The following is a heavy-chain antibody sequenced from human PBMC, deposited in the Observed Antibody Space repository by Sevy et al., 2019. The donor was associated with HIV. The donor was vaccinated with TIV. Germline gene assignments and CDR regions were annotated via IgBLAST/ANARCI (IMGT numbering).Heavy chain of an antibody. CDR2: IWYDGTIK. CDR3: ARGRGYCGGDCYSIDY. Sequence: GGSLRLSCAASGFTFSSYVMHWVRQAPGKGLEWVALIWYDGTIKYYAASVKGRFTISRDNSKHTVFLQMNSLAPEDTAVSYCARGRGYCGGDCYSIDYWGQGTLVTVSS. J-gene: IGHJ4*02. D-gene: IGHD2-21*02. CDR1: GFTFSSYV. V-gene: IGHV3-33*08.